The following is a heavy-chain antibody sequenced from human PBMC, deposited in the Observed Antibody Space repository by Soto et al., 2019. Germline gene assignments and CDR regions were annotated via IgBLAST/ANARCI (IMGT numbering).Heavy chain of an antibody. V-gene: IGHV3-74*01. CDR2: INSDGSST. J-gene: IGHJ3*02. Sequence: GSLRLSCAASGLTFSSYWMHWVRQAPGKGLVWVSRINSDGSSTSYADSVKGRFTISRDNAKNTLYLQMNSLRAEDTAVYYCAFLYYVSPGAFDIWGQGTMFTVS. CDR1: GLTFSSYW. D-gene: IGHD3-10*02. CDR3: AFLYYVSPGAFDI.